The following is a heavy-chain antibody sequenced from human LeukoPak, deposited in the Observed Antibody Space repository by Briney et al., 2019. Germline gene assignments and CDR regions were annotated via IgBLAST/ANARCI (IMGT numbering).Heavy chain of an antibody. V-gene: IGHV3-7*01. J-gene: IGHJ1*01. CDR3: ARELVVGPAEYFRT. D-gene: IGHD2-8*02. CDR2: INKDGSEK. Sequence: PGGSLRLSCAASGFTFSSYWMGWVRQTPGKGLEWEANINKDGSEKYYMDSVRGRFTISRDNAKNSLSLQMNSLRVEDTAVYYCARELVVGPAEYFRTGARAPWSPSPQ. CDR1: GFTFSSYW.